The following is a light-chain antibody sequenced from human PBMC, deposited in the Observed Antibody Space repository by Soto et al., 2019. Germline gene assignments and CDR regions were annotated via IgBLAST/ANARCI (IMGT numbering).Light chain of an antibody. Sequence: EIVLTQSPGTLSFSPGERATLSCRASQSVSSSYLAWYQQKPGQAPRLLIYGASSRATGIPDRFSGSGSGTDFTLTISRLDPEDFAVYYCRQYGRSLEFAVGGGTKV. J-gene: IGKJ4*01. CDR2: GAS. CDR3: RQYGRSLEFA. CDR1: QSVSSSY. V-gene: IGKV3-20*01.